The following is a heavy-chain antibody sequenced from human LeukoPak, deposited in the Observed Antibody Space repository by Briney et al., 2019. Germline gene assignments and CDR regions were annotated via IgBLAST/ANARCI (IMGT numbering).Heavy chain of an antibody. Sequence: GASVKVSCKASGGTFSSYAISWVRQAPGQGLEWMGRIIPILGIANYAQKFQGRVTITADKSTSTAYMELSSLRSEDTAVYYCARGDGAGPGGGIGGPYYFDYWGQGTLVTVSS. V-gene: IGHV1-69*04. CDR3: ARGDGAGPGGGIGGPYYFDY. CDR1: GGTFSSYA. D-gene: IGHD3-16*02. J-gene: IGHJ4*02. CDR2: IIPILGIA.